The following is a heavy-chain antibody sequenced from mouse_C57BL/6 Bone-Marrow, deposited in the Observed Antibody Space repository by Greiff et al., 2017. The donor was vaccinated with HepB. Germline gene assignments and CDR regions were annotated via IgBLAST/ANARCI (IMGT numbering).Heavy chain of an antibody. CDR2: IHPNSGST. CDR3: ARERWYFDY. J-gene: IGHJ2*01. D-gene: IGHD1-1*02. CDR1: GYTFTSYW. V-gene: IGHV1-64*01. Sequence: QVHVKQPGAELVKPGASVKLSCKASGYTFTSYWMHWVKQRPGQGLEWIGMIHPNSGSTNYNEKFKSKATLTVDKSSSTAYMQLSSLTSEDSAVYYCARERWYFDYWGQGTTLTGAS.